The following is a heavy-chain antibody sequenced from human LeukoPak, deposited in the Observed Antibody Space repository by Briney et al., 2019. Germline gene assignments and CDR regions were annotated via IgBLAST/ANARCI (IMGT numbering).Heavy chain of an antibody. Sequence: SETLSLTCAVSGYSISSGHYWGWIRQPPGKGLEWIGSIYHSGSSYHNPSLKSRVTISVDTSTNQFFLRLSSVTAADTAVYYCARHGVSYTDPFDTWGQGTAVTVSS. V-gene: IGHV4-38-2*01. J-gene: IGHJ3*02. CDR2: IYHSGSS. D-gene: IGHD2-8*01. CDR1: GYSISSGHY. CDR3: ARHGVSYTDPFDT.